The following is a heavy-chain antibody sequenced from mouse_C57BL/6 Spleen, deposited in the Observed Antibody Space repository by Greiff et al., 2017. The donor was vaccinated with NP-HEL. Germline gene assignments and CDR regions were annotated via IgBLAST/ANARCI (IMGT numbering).Heavy chain of an antibody. Sequence: QVQLKESGAELVRPGASVTLSCKASGYTFTDYEMHWVKQTPVHGLEWIGAIDPETGGTAYNQKFKGKAILTADKSSSTAYMELRSLTSEDSAVYYCTSHPPYGSRGAMDYWGQGTSVTVSS. D-gene: IGHD1-1*01. V-gene: IGHV1-15*01. CDR2: IDPETGGT. J-gene: IGHJ4*01. CDR3: TSHPPYGSRGAMDY. CDR1: GYTFTDYE.